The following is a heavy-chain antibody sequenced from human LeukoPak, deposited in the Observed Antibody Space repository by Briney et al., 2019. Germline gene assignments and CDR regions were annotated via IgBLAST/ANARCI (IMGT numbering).Heavy chain of an antibody. V-gene: IGHV3-48*03. Sequence: GGSLRLSCAASGFTFSSYAMSWVRQAPGKGLGWVSYIGNTGRTIYYVDSVKGRFTVSRDNAKNSLYLQMNSLRAEDTAIYYCVRGDRYFFDYWGQGTLVTVSS. CDR2: IGNTGRTI. D-gene: IGHD1-14*01. CDR1: GFTFSSYA. CDR3: VRGDRYFFDY. J-gene: IGHJ4*02.